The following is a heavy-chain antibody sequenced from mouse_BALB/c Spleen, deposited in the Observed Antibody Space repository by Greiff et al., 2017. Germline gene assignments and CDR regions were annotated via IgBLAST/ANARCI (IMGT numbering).Heavy chain of an antibody. CDR3: ARSEGNPDY. J-gene: IGHJ2*01. Sequence: VQVVESGAELVRPGTSVKISCKASGYTFTNYWLGWVKQRPGHGLEWIGDIYPGGGYTNYNEKFKGKATLTADTSSSTAYMQLSSLTSEDSAVYFCARSEGNPDYWGQGTTLTVSS. V-gene: IGHV1-63*02. CDR1: GYTFTNYW. CDR2: IYPGGGYT. D-gene: IGHD2-1*01.